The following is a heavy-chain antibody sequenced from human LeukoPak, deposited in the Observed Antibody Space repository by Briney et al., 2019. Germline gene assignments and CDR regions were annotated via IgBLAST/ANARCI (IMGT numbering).Heavy chain of an antibody. D-gene: IGHD3-10*01. CDR1: GGSISSYY. CDR3: ARGGYYYGSGSLNWFDP. CDR2: IYYSGST. V-gene: IGHV4-59*01. Sequence: SETLSLTCTVSGGSISSYYWSWIRQPPGKGLEWIGYIYYSGSTNYNPSLKSRVTISVDTSKNQFSLKLSSVTAADTAVYYWARGGYYYGSGSLNWFDPWGQGTLVTVSS. J-gene: IGHJ5*02.